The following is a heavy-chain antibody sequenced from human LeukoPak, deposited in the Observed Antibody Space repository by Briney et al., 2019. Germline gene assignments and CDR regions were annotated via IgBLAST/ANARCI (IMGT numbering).Heavy chain of an antibody. V-gene: IGHV3-30*18. CDR3: AKDQFRPMVRGVITYYYHGMDV. D-gene: IGHD3-10*01. Sequence: AGGSLRLSCAASGFTFRGYGMHWVRQAPGKGLEWVAVISYDGRDKYCADSVKGRFTVSRDNSRHTLFLQMNSLRAEDTAVYYCAKDQFRPMVRGVITYYYHGMDVWGKGTTVTVSS. CDR1: GFTFRGYG. J-gene: IGHJ6*04. CDR2: ISYDGRDK.